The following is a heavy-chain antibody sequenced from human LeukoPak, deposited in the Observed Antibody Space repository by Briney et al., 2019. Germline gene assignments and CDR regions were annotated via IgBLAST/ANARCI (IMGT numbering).Heavy chain of an antibody. D-gene: IGHD3-10*02. Sequence: PGGSLRLSCAASGFTFSSYAVHWVRQAPGKGLEWVAVISYDGSNKYYADSVKGRFTISRDNSKNTLYLQMNSLRAEDTAVYYCARDESLFGELPDYWGQGTLVTVYS. CDR1: GFTFSSYA. V-gene: IGHV3-30-3*01. CDR2: ISYDGSNK. J-gene: IGHJ4*02. CDR3: ARDESLFGELPDY.